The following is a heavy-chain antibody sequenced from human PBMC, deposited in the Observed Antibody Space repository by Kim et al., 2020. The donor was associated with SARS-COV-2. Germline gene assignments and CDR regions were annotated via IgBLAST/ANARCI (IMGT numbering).Heavy chain of an antibody. D-gene: IGHD2-2*01. Sequence: LKSRVSMSVDTSKTQFSLKLSSVTAADTAVYYCARRGYCSSTSCSYYFDYWGQGTLVTVSS. V-gene: IGHV4-39*01. J-gene: IGHJ4*02. CDR3: ARRGYCSSTSCSYYFDY.